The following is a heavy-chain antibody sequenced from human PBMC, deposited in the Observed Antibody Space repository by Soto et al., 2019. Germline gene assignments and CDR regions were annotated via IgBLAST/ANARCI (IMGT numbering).Heavy chain of an antibody. Sequence: GGSLRLSCAASGFTFSSYAMSWVRQAPGKGLEWVSAISGSGGSTYYADSVKGRFTISRDNSKNTLYLQMNSLRAEDTAVYYCAKDHDYGSGSYNDNWFDPWGQGTLVTVSA. CDR3: AKDHDYGSGSYNDNWFDP. CDR2: ISGSGGST. D-gene: IGHD3-10*01. CDR1: GFTFSSYA. J-gene: IGHJ5*02. V-gene: IGHV3-23*01.